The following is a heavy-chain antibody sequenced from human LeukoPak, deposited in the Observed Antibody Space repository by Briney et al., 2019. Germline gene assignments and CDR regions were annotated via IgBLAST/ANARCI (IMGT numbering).Heavy chain of an antibody. CDR3: ARDLRYYYDSSGYSYYYYYGMDV. D-gene: IGHD3-22*01. Sequence: GGSLRLSCAASGFTLSSYAMGWVRQAPGKGLGWEAAISYDGRKKYYADFVKGRFTISRDNSNNTLYLQMNSLRAEDTAVYYWARDLRYYYDSSGYSYYYYYGMDVWGQGTTVTVSS. CDR1: GFTLSSYA. V-gene: IGHV3-30*04. J-gene: IGHJ6*02. CDR2: ISYDGRKK.